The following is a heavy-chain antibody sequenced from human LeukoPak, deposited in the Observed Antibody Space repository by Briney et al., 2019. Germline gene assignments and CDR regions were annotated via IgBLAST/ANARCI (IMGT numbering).Heavy chain of an antibody. D-gene: IGHD5/OR15-5a*01. J-gene: IGHJ4*02. CDR3: ARVSTNYFDY. Sequence: GGSLRLSCAASAFTFSLYEMSWVRQAPEMGLEWVAYISSDGNSIHYADSVKGRFTISRDNAKESLYLHINSLRAGDTAIYYCARVSTNYFDYWGEGALVTVSS. CDR2: ISSDGNSI. V-gene: IGHV3-48*03. CDR1: AFTFSLYE.